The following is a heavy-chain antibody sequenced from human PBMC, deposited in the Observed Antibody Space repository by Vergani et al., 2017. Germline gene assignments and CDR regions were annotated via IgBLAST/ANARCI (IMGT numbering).Heavy chain of an antibody. D-gene: IGHD2-2*01. V-gene: IGHV4-30-4*01. CDR3: ARXINGIVVVPAYGAWFDP. J-gene: IGHJ5*02. Sequence: QVQLQESGPGLVKPSQTLSLTCTVSGGSISSGDYYWSWIRQPPGKGLEWIGYIYYSGSTYYNPSLKSRVTISVDTSKNQFSLKLSSVTAADTAVYYCARXINGIVVVPAYGAWFDPWGQGTLVTVSS. CDR2: IYYSGST. CDR1: GGSISSGDYY.